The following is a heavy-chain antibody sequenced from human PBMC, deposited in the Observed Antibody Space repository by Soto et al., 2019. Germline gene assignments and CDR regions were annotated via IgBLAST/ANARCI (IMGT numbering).Heavy chain of an antibody. CDR3: ARDGAWNWNYAKPYNWFDP. J-gene: IGHJ5*02. CDR1: GFTLSSYA. D-gene: IGHD1-7*01. CDR2: ISYDGSNK. V-gene: IGHV3-30-3*01. Sequence: GSLRLSCAASGFTLSSYAIDWVLQGPGKGLEWVAVISYDGSNKYYADAVKGRFTISRDNSKNTLYLQMNSLRAEDTAVYYCARDGAWNWNYAKPYNWFDPWGQGTLITVPQ.